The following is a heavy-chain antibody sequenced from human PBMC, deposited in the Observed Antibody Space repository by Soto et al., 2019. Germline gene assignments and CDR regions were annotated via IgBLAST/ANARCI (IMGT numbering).Heavy chain of an antibody. CDR3: ARALIPAAMYYYGMDV. V-gene: IGHV1-18*01. CDR1: GYTFSSYG. CDR2: ISTYYGNT. Sequence: ASVKVSCKASGYTFSSYGVSWVRQAPGQGLEWMGWISTYYGNTNYPQKFQGRVTMTTDTSTSTAYMELRSLRSEDTAVYYCARALIPAAMYYYGMDVWGQGTTVTVSS. D-gene: IGHD2-2*01. J-gene: IGHJ6*02.